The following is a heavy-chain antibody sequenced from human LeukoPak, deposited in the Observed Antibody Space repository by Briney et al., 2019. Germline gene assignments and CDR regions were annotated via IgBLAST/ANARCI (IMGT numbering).Heavy chain of an antibody. V-gene: IGHV1-8*02. CDR1: GYTFTGYY. D-gene: IGHD3-10*01. CDR3: ARYGSGRGDY. J-gene: IGHJ4*02. CDR2: MNPNSGNT. Sequence: ASVKVSCKASGYTFTGYYMHWVRQAPGQGLEWMGWMNPNSGNTGYAQKFQGRVTMTRNTSISTAYMELSSLRSEDTAVYYCARYGSGRGDYWGQGTLVTVSS.